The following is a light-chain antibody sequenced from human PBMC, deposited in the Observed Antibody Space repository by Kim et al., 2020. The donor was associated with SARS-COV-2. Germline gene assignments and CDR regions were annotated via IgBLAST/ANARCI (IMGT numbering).Light chain of an antibody. CDR1: QSVSAS. CDR3: QQYNNWPLT. Sequence: EIVMTQSPGTLSVSPGERATLSCRASQSVSASLAWYQQKPGQAPRLLIYGTSTRATGIPARFSGSGSRTEFTLTISGLQSEDFAVYYCQQYNNWPLTFGQGTKVEIK. V-gene: IGKV3-15*01. J-gene: IGKJ1*01. CDR2: GTS.